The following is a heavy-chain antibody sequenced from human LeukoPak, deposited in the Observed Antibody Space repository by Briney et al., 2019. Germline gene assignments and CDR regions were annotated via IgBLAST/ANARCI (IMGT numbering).Heavy chain of an antibody. CDR3: ARDLSTYYYGSGSSDAFDI. D-gene: IGHD3-10*01. Sequence: SEALYLTCGVDGGSFIGYYWSWIRRPAGKGLEGSGEINHSGSTNCNPSLKSRVTMSLDTSKNQFSQKLSSVTAADTAVYYCARDLSTYYYGSGSSDAFDIWGQGTMVTVSS. CDR2: INHSGST. V-gene: IGHV4-34*01. J-gene: IGHJ3*02. CDR1: GGSFIGYY.